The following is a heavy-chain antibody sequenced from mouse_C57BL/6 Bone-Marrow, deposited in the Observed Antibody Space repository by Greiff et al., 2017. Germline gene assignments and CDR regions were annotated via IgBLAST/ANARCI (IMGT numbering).Heavy chain of an antibody. V-gene: IGHV1-82*01. J-gene: IGHJ2*01. CDR3: ARLPGYFDY. CDR1: GYAFSSSW. Sequence: VQLVESGPELVKPGASVKISCKASGYAFSSSWMNWVQQRPGKGLEWIGRIYPGDGDTNYNGKFKGKATLTADKSSSTAYMQLSSLTSEDSAVYFCARLPGYFDYWGQGTTLTVSS. CDR2: IYPGDGDT.